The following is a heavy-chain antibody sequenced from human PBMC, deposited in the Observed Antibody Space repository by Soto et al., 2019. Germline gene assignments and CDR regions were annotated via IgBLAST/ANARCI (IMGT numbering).Heavy chain of an antibody. CDR2: IIPIFGTA. Sequence: SVKVSCKXSGGTFSSYAISWVRQAPGQGLEWMGGIIPIFGTANYAQKFQGRVTITADESTSTAYMELSSLRSEDTAVYYCARGTPGGSGYVEFQHWGQGTLVTVS. V-gene: IGHV1-69*13. D-gene: IGHD3-22*01. CDR1: GGTFSSYA. J-gene: IGHJ1*01. CDR3: ARGTPGGSGYVEFQH.